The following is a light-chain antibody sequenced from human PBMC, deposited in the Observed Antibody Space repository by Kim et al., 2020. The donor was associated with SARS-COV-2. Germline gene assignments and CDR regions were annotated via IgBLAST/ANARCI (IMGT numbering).Light chain of an antibody. CDR3: QAWDSSTWV. CDR2: RDY. J-gene: IGLJ3*02. Sequence: SYELTQPLSVSVALGQTASITCGGNNIVRRNVHWYQQRPGQPPVLVIYRDYNRPSGIPERFSGSNSGNTATLTISRAQDGDEADYYCQAWDSSTWVFGGG. V-gene: IGLV3-9*01. CDR1: NIVRRN.